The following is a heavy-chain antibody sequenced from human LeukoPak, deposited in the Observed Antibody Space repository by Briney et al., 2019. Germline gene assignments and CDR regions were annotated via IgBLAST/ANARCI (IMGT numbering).Heavy chain of an antibody. Sequence: SVKGRFTISRDNDKNSLYLQMSSLRAEDTAVYYCARQPDYYDSSGYFYYYYYYMDVWGKGTTVTVSS. CDR3: ARQPDYYDSSGYFYYYYYYMDV. V-gene: IGHV3-21*01. J-gene: IGHJ6*03. D-gene: IGHD3-22*01.